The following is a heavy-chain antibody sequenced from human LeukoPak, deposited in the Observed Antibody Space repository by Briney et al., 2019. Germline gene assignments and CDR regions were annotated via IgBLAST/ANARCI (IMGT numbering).Heavy chain of an antibody. Sequence: SETLSLTCTVSGGSISSYYWSWIRQPAGKGLEWIGRIYTSGSTNYNPSLKSRVTMSVDTSKNQFSLKLSSVTAADTAVYYCARSRKSQWELPGSRALYYYMDVWGKGTTVTVSS. CDR1: GGSISSYY. V-gene: IGHV4-4*07. D-gene: IGHD1-26*01. CDR3: ARSRKSQWELPGSRALYYYMDV. CDR2: IYTSGST. J-gene: IGHJ6*03.